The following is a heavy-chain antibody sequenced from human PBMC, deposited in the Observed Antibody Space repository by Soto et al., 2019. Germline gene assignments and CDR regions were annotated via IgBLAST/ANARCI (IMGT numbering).Heavy chain of an antibody. D-gene: IGHD5-12*01. CDR3: ARDTSGYVPSSCDY. Sequence: GGSLRLSCAASGFTFSSYSMNWVRQAPGKGLEWVSYISSSSSTIYYAASVKGRFTISRDNAKNSLYLQMNSLRAEDTAVYYCARDTSGYVPSSCDYWGQGTLVTVSS. V-gene: IGHV3-48*01. J-gene: IGHJ4*02. CDR2: ISSSSSTI. CDR1: GFTFSSYS.